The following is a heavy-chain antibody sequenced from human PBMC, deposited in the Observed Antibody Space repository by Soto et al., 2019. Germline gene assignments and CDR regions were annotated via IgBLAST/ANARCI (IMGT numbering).Heavy chain of an antibody. J-gene: IGHJ4*02. CDR2: ISAYNGNT. CDR3: ARDHVRFLEWLLRSGYFDY. D-gene: IGHD3-3*01. V-gene: IGHV1-18*01. Sequence: ASVKVSCKASGYTFTSYGISWVRQAPGQGLEWMGWISAYNGNTNYAQKLQGRVTMTTDTSTSTAYMELRSLRSDDTAVYYCARDHVRFLEWLLRSGYFDYWGQGTLVTVSS. CDR1: GYTFTSYG.